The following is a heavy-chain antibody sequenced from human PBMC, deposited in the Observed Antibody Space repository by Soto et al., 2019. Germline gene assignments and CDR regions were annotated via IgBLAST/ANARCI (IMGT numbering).Heavy chain of an antibody. CDR2: IYYSGTT. Sequence: SETLSLTCTVPGGSISSNNYNWGWVRQPPGKGLEWIANIYYSGTTYYNPSLKSRVTISVDTPKSKFSLKLSSVTAADTVVYYCAGHTRRFTNRYDPWGQGILVTVSS. CDR3: AGHTRRFTNRYDP. D-gene: IGHD2-8*01. J-gene: IGHJ5*02. CDR1: GGSISSNNYN. V-gene: IGHV4-39*01.